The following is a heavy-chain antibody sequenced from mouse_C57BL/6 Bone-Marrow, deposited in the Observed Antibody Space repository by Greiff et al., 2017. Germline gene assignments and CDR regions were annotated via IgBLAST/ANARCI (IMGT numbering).Heavy chain of an antibody. CDR3: ASDGYFAWFAY. V-gene: IGHV1-50*01. CDR2: IDPSDSYT. CDR1: GYTFTSYW. J-gene: IGHJ3*01. Sequence: QVHVKQSGAELVKPGASVKLSCKASGYTFTSYWMQWVKQRPGQGLEWIGEIDPSDSYTNYNQKFKGKATLTVDTSSSTAYMQLSSLTSEDSAVYYCASDGYFAWFAYWGQGTLVTVSA. D-gene: IGHD2-3*01.